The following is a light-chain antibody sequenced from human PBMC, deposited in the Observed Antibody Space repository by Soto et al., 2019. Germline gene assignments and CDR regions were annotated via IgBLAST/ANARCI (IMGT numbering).Light chain of an antibody. CDR1: HSLLGSDGKTY. V-gene: IGKV2D-29*01. CDR2: EVS. J-gene: IGKJ4*01. CDR3: MQSVQFPRT. Sequence: EIVMTQTPLSLSVTPGQPASISCESSHSLLGSDGKTYLSWYLQKPGHPPQLLIFEVSNHFSGVSDRFSGSGSGTDFTLKISRVEAEDVGVYYCMQSVQFPRTFGGGTKVDI.